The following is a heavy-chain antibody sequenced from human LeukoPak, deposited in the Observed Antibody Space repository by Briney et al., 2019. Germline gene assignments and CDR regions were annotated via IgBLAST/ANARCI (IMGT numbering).Heavy chain of an antibody. V-gene: IGHV1-46*01. CDR1: GYTLTNYY. CDR3: ASPAGYSKNFDY. CDR2: SNPGDGST. J-gene: IGHJ4*02. D-gene: IGHD6-13*01. Sequence: GASVKVSCKASGYTLTNYYIHWVRQAPGQGLEWMGISNPGDGSTTYAQKFQARVTITRDTSTSTVYMDLSSLKSEDTAVYYCASPAGYSKNFDYWGQRTLVTVSS.